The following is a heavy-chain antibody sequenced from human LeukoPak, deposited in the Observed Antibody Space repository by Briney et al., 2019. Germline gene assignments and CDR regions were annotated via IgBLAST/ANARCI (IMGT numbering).Heavy chain of an antibody. CDR2: IIPIFGTA. V-gene: IGHV1-69*13. D-gene: IGHD3-10*01. CDR3: ARTYYYGSGTVNYFEY. J-gene: IGHJ4*02. Sequence: SVKVSCKASGGTFSSYAISWVRQAPGQGLEWMGGIIPIFGTANYAQKFQGRVTITADESTSTAYMELSSLRSEDTAVYYCARTYYYGSGTVNYFEYWGQGTLVTVSS. CDR1: GGTFSSYA.